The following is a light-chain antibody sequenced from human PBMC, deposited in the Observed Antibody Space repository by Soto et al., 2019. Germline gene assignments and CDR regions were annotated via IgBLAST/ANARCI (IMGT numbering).Light chain of an antibody. J-gene: IGKJ1*01. CDR3: QQYGGSPRT. CDR1: QSISTN. CDR2: GAS. V-gene: IGKV3-20*01. Sequence: EIVLTQSPGTLSLSPGETATLSCRARQSISTNLAWYQQKPGQAPGLLIYGASARATGIPDRFSGSGSGTDFTLTISRLEPEDFAVYYCQQYGGSPRTFCQGTKVDIK.